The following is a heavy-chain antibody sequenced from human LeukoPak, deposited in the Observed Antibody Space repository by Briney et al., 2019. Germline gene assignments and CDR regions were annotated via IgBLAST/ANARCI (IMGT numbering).Heavy chain of an antibody. CDR1: GFTFSNNA. V-gene: IGHV3-23*01. CDR3: AKQGGLTSGSVDP. D-gene: IGHD3-10*01. Sequence: GSLRLSCAGAGFTFSNNAMTWVRQAAGKGLEWVSSISGSGEKTYYADSVKGRFSISRDNSKNTLYLQMNSLRVEDSALYFCAKQGGLTSGSVDPWGQGTLVTVSS. J-gene: IGHJ5*02. CDR2: ISGSGEKT.